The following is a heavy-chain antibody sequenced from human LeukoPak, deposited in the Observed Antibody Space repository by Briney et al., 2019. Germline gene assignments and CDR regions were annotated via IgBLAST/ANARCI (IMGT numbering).Heavy chain of an antibody. CDR1: GYTFTSYD. CDR2: SSAYNGNT. V-gene: IGHV1-18*04. Sequence: ASVKVFCKASGYTFTSYDISWVRQAPGQGLEWMGWSSAYNGNTNYAQKLQGRVTMTTDTSTSTAYMELRSLRSDDTAVYYCARLMTTVTTWFDPRGQGTLVTVSS. D-gene: IGHD4-17*01. CDR3: ARLMTTVTTWFDP. J-gene: IGHJ5*02.